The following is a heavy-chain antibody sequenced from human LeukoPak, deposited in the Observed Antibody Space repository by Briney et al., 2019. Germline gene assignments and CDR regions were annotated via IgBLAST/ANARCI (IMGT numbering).Heavy chain of an antibody. D-gene: IGHD3-10*01. Sequence: ASVKVSCKASGYTFTSYDINWVRQATGQGLEWMGWMNPNSGNTSYAQKFQGRVTMTRDTSTSTVYMELSSLRSEDTAVYYCARDYYGSGSYLSYWGQGTLVTVSS. CDR1: GYTFTSYD. CDR3: ARDYYGSGSYLSY. J-gene: IGHJ4*02. V-gene: IGHV1-8*02. CDR2: MNPNSGNT.